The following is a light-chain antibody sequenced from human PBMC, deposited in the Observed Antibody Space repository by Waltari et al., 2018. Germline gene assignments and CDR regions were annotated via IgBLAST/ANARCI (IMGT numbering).Light chain of an antibody. Sequence: QSALTQPASVSGSPGQSITVACTGTSSDVGGYNYVSWYQQHPGKAPKLVIYEVSNRPPGVSNRFSGSKSGNTASLTIAGLQVEDEADYYCSSYTRSSTYVFGAGTKVTV. CDR2: EVS. V-gene: IGLV2-14*01. CDR1: SSDVGGYNY. J-gene: IGLJ1*01. CDR3: SSYTRSSTYV.